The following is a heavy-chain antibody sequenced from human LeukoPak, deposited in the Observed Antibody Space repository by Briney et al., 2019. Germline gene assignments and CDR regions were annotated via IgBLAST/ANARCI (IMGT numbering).Heavy chain of an antibody. J-gene: IGHJ4*02. CDR3: ARRSGYYSPFDY. Sequence: PSETLSLTCTVSGGSISSSSDYWGWLRQPPGKGLEWIGSIYYSGSTYYNPSLKSRVTISVDTSKNQFSLKLNSVTAADTAVYYCARRSGYYSPFDYWGQGTLVTVSS. V-gene: IGHV4-39*01. CDR2: IYYSGST. CDR1: GGSISSSSDY. D-gene: IGHD3-22*01.